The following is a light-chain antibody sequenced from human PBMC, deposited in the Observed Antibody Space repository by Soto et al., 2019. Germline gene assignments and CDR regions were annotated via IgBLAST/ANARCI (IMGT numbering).Light chain of an antibody. Sequence: EIVLTQSPGILSLHPGERATLSCRASQSVGTSLVWYQQKPGQAPRLLVYGASSRATDIPDRFSGSGSGTEFTLTISSLQSEDFAVYYCQQYNNWPPITFGQGTRLENK. V-gene: IGKV3D-15*01. CDR2: GAS. CDR3: QQYNNWPPIT. J-gene: IGKJ5*01. CDR1: QSVGTS.